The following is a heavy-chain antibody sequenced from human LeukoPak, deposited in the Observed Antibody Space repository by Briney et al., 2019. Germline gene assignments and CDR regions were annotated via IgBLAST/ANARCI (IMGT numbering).Heavy chain of an antibody. Sequence: GRSLRLSCAASGFTFSSYAMHWVRQAPGKGLEWVAVISYDGSNKYYADSVKGRLTISRDNSKNTLYLQMNSLRAEDTAVYYCARDGYEGEGWGYYFDYWGQGTLVTVSS. CDR2: ISYDGSNK. V-gene: IGHV3-30-3*01. J-gene: IGHJ4*02. CDR3: ARDGYEGEGWGYYFDY. D-gene: IGHD5-12*01. CDR1: GFTFSSYA.